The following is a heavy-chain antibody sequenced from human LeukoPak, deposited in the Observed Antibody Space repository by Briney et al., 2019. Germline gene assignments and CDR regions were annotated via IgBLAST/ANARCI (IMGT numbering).Heavy chain of an antibody. CDR1: GGSFSGYY. J-gene: IGHJ5*02. CDR3: ARGDDVLTYYDILTGYYGEIYGWFDP. D-gene: IGHD3-9*01. CDR2: INHSGST. V-gene: IGHV4-34*01. Sequence: SETLSLTCAVYGGSFSGYYWSWIRQPPGKGLEWIGEINHSGSTNYNPSLKSRVTISVDTSKNQFSLKLSSVTAADTAVYYCARGDDVLTYYDILTGYYGEIYGWFDPWGQGTLVTVSS.